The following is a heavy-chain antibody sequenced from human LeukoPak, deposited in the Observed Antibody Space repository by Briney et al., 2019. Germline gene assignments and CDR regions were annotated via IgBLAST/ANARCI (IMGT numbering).Heavy chain of an antibody. J-gene: IGHJ4*02. V-gene: IGHV3-48*02. CDR2: ITSGSSPI. CDR1: GFIFSNCG. CDR3: ARRAYGDDSFDY. D-gene: IGHD4-17*01. Sequence: GGSLRLSCAASGFIFSNCGMHWVRQAPGKGLEWVSYITSGSSPIYYADSVKGRFTISRDNAKNSLYLQMNSLRDEDTAVYYCARRAYGDDSFDYWGQGTLVTVSS.